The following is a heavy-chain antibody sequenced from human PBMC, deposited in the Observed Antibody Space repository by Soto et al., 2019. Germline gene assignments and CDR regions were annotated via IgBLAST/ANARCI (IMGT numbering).Heavy chain of an antibody. CDR2: IYNSGST. J-gene: IGHJ6*03. D-gene: IGHD2-15*01. CDR1: GVSISSSY. CDR3: ARDRAFCSGRSCDSPSDYYYYMDV. V-gene: IGHV4-59*01. Sequence: QVQLQESGPGLVKPSETLSLTCTVSGVSISSSYWSWIRQPPGKGLEWIGYIYNSGSTNYNPSLKSRVTRSVDTSKNQVSLGLSSVTAADTAVYYCARDRAFCSGRSCDSPSDYYYYMDVWGKGTTVTVS.